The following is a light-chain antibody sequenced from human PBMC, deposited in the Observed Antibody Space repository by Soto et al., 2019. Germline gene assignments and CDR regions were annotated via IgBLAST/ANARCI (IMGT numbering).Light chain of an antibody. Sequence: EIVLTQFPGTLSLSPGERATLSCRASQSVGRNYVAWYQQKPGQAPRVIIYAASNRASGIPDRFSGSGSGSDFTRTISRLEPEDFAVYYCQQYGTSPWAVGQGTKVEIK. J-gene: IGKJ1*01. CDR3: QQYGTSPWA. V-gene: IGKV3-20*01. CDR2: AAS. CDR1: QSVGRNY.